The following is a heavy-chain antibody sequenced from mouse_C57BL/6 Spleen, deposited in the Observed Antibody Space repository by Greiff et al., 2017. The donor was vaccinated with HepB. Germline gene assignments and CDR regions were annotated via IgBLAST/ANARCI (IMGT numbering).Heavy chain of an antibody. V-gene: IGHV1-15*01. CDR3: TDYYGSSPYYAMDY. CDR1: GYTFTDYE. J-gene: IGHJ4*01. CDR2: IDPETGGT. Sequence: VKLMESGAELVRPGASVTLSCKASGYTFTDYEMHWVKQTPVHGLEWIGAIDPETGGTAYNQKFKGKAILTADKSSSTAYMELRSLTSEDSAVYYCTDYYGSSPYYAMDYWGQGTSVTVSS. D-gene: IGHD1-1*01.